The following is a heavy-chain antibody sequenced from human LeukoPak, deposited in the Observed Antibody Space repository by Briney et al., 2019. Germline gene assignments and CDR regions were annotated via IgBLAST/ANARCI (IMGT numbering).Heavy chain of an antibody. D-gene: IGHD3-22*01. CDR3: ARAPFYDSSGPTIGPYYFDY. Sequence: GGSLRLSCAAPGFTFSSYSMNWVRQAPGKGLEWVSSISISISYIYYADSVKGRFTISRDNAKNSLYLQMNSLRAEDTAVYYCARAPFYDSSGPTIGPYYFDYCGQGTLVTVSS. J-gene: IGHJ4*02. V-gene: IGHV3-21*01. CDR1: GFTFSSYS. CDR2: ISISISYI.